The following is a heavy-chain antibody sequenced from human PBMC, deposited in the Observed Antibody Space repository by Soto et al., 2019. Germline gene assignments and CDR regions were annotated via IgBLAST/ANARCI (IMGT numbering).Heavy chain of an antibody. J-gene: IGHJ4*02. Sequence: GGSLRLSCAASGFTFSGSAMHWVRQASGKGLEWVSAISGSGGSTYYADSLEGRFTMSRDDSRNTLYLQMNSLRAEDTAVYYCARSRTGYHYFDYWGQGTPVTVSS. V-gene: IGHV3-23*01. D-gene: IGHD3-9*01. CDR3: ARSRTGYHYFDY. CDR2: ISGSGGST. CDR1: GFTFSGSA.